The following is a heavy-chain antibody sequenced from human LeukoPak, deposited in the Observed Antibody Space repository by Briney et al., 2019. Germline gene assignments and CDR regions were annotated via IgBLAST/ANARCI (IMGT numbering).Heavy chain of an antibody. CDR1: GFTFDDYA. CDR2: ISWNSGSI. Sequence: PGRSLRLSCAASGFTFDDYAMHWVRQAPGKGLEWVSGISWNSGSIGYADSVKGRFTISRDNAKNSLYLQMNSLGAEDTAVYYCAIAAAGVDYWGQGTLVTVSS. V-gene: IGHV3-9*01. D-gene: IGHD6-13*01. J-gene: IGHJ4*02. CDR3: AIAAAGVDY.